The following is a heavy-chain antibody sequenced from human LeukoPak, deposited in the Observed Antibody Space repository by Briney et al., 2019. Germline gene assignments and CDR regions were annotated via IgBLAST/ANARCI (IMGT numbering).Heavy chain of an antibody. Sequence: PSETLSLTCTVSGGSISSGGYYWSWIRQPPGKGLEWIGEINHSGSTNYNPSLKSRVTISVDTSKNQFSLKLSSVTAADTAVYYCARRWELLNNWFDPWGQGTLVTVSS. J-gene: IGHJ5*02. D-gene: IGHD1-26*01. V-gene: IGHV4-39*07. CDR3: ARRWELLNNWFDP. CDR2: INHSGST. CDR1: GGSISSGGYY.